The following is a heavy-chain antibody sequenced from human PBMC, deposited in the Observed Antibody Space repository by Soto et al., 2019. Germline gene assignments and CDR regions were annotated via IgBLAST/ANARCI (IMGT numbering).Heavy chain of an antibody. V-gene: IGHV3-30*18. J-gene: IGHJ4*02. Sequence: QVQLVESGGGVVQPGRSMRLSCAASGFTFSSYGMHWVRQAPGKGLEWVAVISYDGSNKYYADSVKGRFTISRDNSKITLFLQRNSLRAEDTAVYYCAKGPYDFWSGYPSYWGQGTVVTVSS. D-gene: IGHD3-3*01. CDR2: ISYDGSNK. CDR3: AKGPYDFWSGYPSY. CDR1: GFTFSSYG.